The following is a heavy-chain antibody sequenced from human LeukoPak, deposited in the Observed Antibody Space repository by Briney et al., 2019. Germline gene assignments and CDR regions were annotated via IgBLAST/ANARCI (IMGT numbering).Heavy chain of an antibody. CDR3: ARGSVRGEFDP. J-gene: IGHJ5*02. Sequence: PSETLSLTCTVSGYSISTGYFWGWIRQPPGKGLDWIGSISYSGSTYYNPSLKSRVTISIDTSKNQFSLNLYSVTAADTAVYSCARGSVRGEFDPWGQGTLVTVSS. D-gene: IGHD3-10*01. CDR2: ISYSGST. V-gene: IGHV4-38-2*02. CDR1: GYSISTGYF.